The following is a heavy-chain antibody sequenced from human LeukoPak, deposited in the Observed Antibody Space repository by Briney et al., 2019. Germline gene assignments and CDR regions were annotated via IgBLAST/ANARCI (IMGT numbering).Heavy chain of an antibody. D-gene: IGHD6-6*01. CDR3: AKTPRYRAARQSHFDY. CDR2: IEYDGSHI. Sequence: GGSLRLSCAASGFTFSTYGMHWVRQAPGKGLEWVAVIEYDGSHIHYTDSVKGRFTISRDNSKKTLYLQMNSLRAEDTAVYYCAKTPRYRAARQSHFDYWGQGTLVTVSS. CDR1: GFTFSTYG. V-gene: IGHV3-30*18. J-gene: IGHJ4*02.